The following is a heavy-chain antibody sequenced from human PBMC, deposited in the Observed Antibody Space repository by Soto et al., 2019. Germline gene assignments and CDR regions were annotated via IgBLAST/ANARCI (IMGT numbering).Heavy chain of an antibody. CDR2: IVPILGIP. V-gene: IGHV1-69*02. D-gene: IGHD1-1*01. J-gene: IGHJ6*02. CDR3: ARMRGSYGMAV. CDR1: GGTFSSYT. Sequence: QVQLVQSGAEVKKPGSSVKVSCKASGGTFSSYTITWVRQAPGQGLEWMGRIVPILGIPNYAQKFQGRVTITADKSTSTAYMELSSLRSEDTAVYYCARMRGSYGMAVWGQGTTVTVSS.